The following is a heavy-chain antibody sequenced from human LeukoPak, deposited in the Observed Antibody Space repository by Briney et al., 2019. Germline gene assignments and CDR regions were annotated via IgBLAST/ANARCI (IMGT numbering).Heavy chain of an antibody. CDR2: IRDKAYSYAT. CDR1: GVTFSGSS. J-gene: IGHJ4*02. V-gene: IGHV3-73*01. Sequence: PGGSLRLSCAASGVTFSGSSMHWVRQVSGKGLEWVGRIRDKAYSYATASAASVRGRFTVSRDDSQNMVFLQMNSLKTEDTAVYYCTRPGRGNYYEFWGQGVLVIVSS. CDR3: TRPGRGNYYEF. D-gene: IGHD1-1*01.